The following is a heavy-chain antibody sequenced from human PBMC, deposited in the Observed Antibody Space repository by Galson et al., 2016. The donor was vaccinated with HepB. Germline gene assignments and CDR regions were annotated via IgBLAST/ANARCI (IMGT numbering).Heavy chain of an antibody. J-gene: IGHJ6*02. CDR2: ISYDESKT. Sequence: SLRLSCAASGFIFSNYAMHWVRQAPGKGLEWVSFISYDESKTYYADSVKGRFTISRDNSKNTLYLQMNSLRAEDTAVYYCAKDRPPDYGGNYYYYYGMDVWGQGTTVTVSS. CDR1: GFIFSNYA. CDR3: AKDRPPDYGGNYYYYYGMDV. V-gene: IGHV3-30-3*01. D-gene: IGHD4-23*01.